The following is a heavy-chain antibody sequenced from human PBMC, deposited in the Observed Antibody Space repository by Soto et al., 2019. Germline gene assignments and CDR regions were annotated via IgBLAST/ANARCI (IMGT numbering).Heavy chain of an antibody. CDR1: GFTLSSSV. Sequence: PGGSLRLSCEASGFTLSSSVMHWVRQAPGKRLEWLSVISVDGRNDLHAGAVKGRFTISRDISNNMVYLQMNDLRPDDTAMYFCAKEGHTSGRCGCFNIWGQGTMVTVSS. CDR3: AKEGHTSGRCGCFNI. D-gene: IGHD6-19*01. V-gene: IGHV3-30*18. J-gene: IGHJ3*02. CDR2: ISVDGRND.